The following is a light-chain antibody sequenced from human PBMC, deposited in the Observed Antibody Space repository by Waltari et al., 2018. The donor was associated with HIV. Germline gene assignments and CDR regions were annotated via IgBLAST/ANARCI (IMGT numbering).Light chain of an antibody. J-gene: IGLJ2*01. V-gene: IGLV1-40*01. CDR3: QSYDHSLRVV. CDR1: RSHIAAGYD. CDR2: GNN. Sequence: QSGLTQPPSVSGAPGQRVTIPCTGSRSHIAAGYDVHWYQQIPGTAPKLLIYGNNNRPSGVPDRFSGSKSGTSASLAITGLQPEDEADYYCQSYDHSLRVVFGGGTKLTVL.